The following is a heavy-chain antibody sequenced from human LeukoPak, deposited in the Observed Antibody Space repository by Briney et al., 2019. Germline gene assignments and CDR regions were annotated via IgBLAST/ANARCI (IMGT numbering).Heavy chain of an antibody. V-gene: IGHV3-33*01. Sequence: PGGSLRLSCTASGFTLSAYGMHWVRQAPGKGLEWVAVIWANGITEHYADSVKGRFTISRDNSKSTLYLQMNSLTAEDTAIYYCARDASLYADDYWGQGTLVTVSS. J-gene: IGHJ4*02. D-gene: IGHD2-2*01. CDR3: ARDASLYADDY. CDR2: IWANGITE. CDR1: GFTLSAYG.